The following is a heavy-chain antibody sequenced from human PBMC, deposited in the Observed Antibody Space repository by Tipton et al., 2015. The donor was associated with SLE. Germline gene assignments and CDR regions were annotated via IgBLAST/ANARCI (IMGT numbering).Heavy chain of an antibody. CDR2: IHTGGST. J-gene: IGHJ4*02. V-gene: IGHV4-61*02. CDR3: ATGSGSLRY. D-gene: IGHD2-15*01. Sequence: TLSLTCTVSGGSVNSGSYYCTWMRQPAGAGLVLIGRIHTGGSTNYNPSLKSRVTISLDKSKNLFSLNLASVTAADTAAYYCATGSGSLRYWGQGLQVTVSS. CDR1: GGSVNSGSYY.